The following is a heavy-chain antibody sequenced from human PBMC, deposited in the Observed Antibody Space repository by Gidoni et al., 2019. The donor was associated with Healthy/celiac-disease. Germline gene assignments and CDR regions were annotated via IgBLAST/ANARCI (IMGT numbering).Heavy chain of an antibody. CDR1: GYTFTGYY. J-gene: IGHJ5*02. D-gene: IGHD3-10*01. V-gene: IGHV1-2*02. CDR2: INPNSGGT. CDR3: ATQTITMVRGVIIGWFDP. Sequence: VQLVQSGAAVKKPGASVQVSCKASGYTFTGYYMHWVRQAPGQGLEWMGWINPNSGGTNYAQKCQGRVTMTRDTSISTAYMELSRLRSDDTAVYYCATQTITMVRGVIIGWFDPWGQGTLVTVSS.